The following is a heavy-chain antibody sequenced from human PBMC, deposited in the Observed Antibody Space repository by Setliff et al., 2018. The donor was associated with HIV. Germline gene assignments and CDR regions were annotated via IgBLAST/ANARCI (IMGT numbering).Heavy chain of an antibody. CDR2: FCTGTT. CDR3: ARAPSDHYDPTRLGDGLDI. CDR1: GASIRNYY. V-gene: IGHV4-4*08. J-gene: IGHJ3*02. Sequence: TLSLTCTVSGASIRNYYWSWIRQAPGRGLEGLGFFCTGTTYYNPSLKSRVTISVDTSKQQISLKVKSVTAADTAVYYFARAPSDHYDPTRLGDGLDIWGQGIMVTVSS. D-gene: IGHD3-22*01.